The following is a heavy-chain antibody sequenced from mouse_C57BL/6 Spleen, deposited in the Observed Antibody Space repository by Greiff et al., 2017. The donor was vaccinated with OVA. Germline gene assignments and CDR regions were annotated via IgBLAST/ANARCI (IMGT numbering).Heavy chain of an antibody. CDR2: IDPETGGT. D-gene: IGHD2-3*01. J-gene: IGHJ1*03. Sequence: QVQLKESGAELVRPGASVTLSCKASGYTFTDYEMHWVKQTPVHGLEWIGAIDPETGGTAYNQKFKGKAILTADKSSSTAYMELRSLTSEDSAVYYCTRKVYDGYYNWYFDVWGTGTTVTVSS. CDR1: GYTFTDYE. CDR3: TRKVYDGYYNWYFDV. V-gene: IGHV1-15*01.